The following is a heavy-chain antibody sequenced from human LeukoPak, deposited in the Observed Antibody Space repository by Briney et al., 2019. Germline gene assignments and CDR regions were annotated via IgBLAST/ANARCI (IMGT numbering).Heavy chain of an antibody. D-gene: IGHD6-19*01. Sequence: ASVKVSCKASGYIFTGYYMHWVRQAPGQGLEWMGWINPNSGDTNYAQKFQGRVTMTRDTSISTAYMELSRLRSDDTAVYYCARDQGQWLGNWFDPWGQGTLVTVSS. CDR3: ARDQGQWLGNWFDP. CDR2: INPNSGDT. J-gene: IGHJ5*02. CDR1: GYIFTGYY. V-gene: IGHV1-2*02.